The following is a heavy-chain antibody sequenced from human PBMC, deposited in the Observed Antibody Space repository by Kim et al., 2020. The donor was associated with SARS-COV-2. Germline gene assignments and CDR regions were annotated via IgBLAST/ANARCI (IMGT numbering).Heavy chain of an antibody. CDR3: ARVRGFDY. CDR2: GGTT. J-gene: IGHJ4*02. Sequence: GGTTGYAASVTSRFTISRDDSHTIAYLQMNSLKTEDTTMYYCARVRGFDYWGQGTLVTVSS. V-gene: IGHV3-49*02.